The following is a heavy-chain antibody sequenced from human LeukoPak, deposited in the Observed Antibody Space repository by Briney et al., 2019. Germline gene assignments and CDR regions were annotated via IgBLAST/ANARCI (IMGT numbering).Heavy chain of an antibody. V-gene: IGHV4-4*07. CDR2: IYTSGST. J-gene: IGHJ4*02. Sequence: PSKTLSLTCTVSGGSISSYYWSWIRQPAGKGLEWIGRIYTSGSTNYNPSLKSRVTMSIDTSKNQFSLYLSSVTAADTAIYYCARTKEWLPIDYWGQGTLVTVSS. D-gene: IGHD3-3*01. CDR3: ARTKEWLPIDY. CDR1: GGSISSYY.